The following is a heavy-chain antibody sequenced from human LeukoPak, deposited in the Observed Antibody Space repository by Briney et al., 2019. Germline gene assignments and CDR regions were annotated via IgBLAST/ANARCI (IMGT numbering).Heavy chain of an antibody. CDR3: ARGPGYCSGGSCPPYYYYYGVDV. CDR1: GGSISSGGYY. Sequence: TSQTLSLTCTVSGGSISSGGYYWSWIRQHPGKGLEWIGYIYYSGSTYYNPSLKSRVTISVDTSKNQFSLKLSSVTAADTAVYYCARGPGYCSGGSCPPYYYYYGVDVWGQGTTVTVSS. J-gene: IGHJ6*02. CDR2: IYYSGST. D-gene: IGHD2-15*01. V-gene: IGHV4-31*03.